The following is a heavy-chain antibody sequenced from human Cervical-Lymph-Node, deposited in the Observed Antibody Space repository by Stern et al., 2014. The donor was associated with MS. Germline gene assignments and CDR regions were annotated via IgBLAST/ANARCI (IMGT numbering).Heavy chain of an antibody. CDR2: IFPVFGTP. D-gene: IGHD6-13*01. CDR1: GGTFSKFP. Sequence: MQLVEYGAEVTKPGSSVKVSCKASGGTFSKFPSSWVRQAPGQGIEWMGGIFPVFGTPTYAQEFRGRVTITADVSTSTVYMELSSLRSDDTAVYYCALSSETSDRWYSLGYDLWGQGTLVTVSS. J-gene: IGHJ5*02. CDR3: ALSSETSDRWYSLGYDL. V-gene: IGHV1-69*01.